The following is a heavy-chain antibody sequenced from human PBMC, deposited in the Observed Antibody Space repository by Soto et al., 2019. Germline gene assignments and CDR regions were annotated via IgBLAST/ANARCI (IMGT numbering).Heavy chain of an antibody. CDR2: INHIGST. Sequence: SESLSLACAVYGGPVRGYYWRWIRQPPGKGLEWIGEINHIGSTNYNPSLKSRVTISVDTSKNQFSLKLSSVTAADTAVYYCARKLRFLEWLFPGNWFDPWGQGTLVTV. V-gene: IGHV4-34*01. J-gene: IGHJ5*02. CDR3: ARKLRFLEWLFPGNWFDP. CDR1: GGPVRGYY. D-gene: IGHD3-3*01.